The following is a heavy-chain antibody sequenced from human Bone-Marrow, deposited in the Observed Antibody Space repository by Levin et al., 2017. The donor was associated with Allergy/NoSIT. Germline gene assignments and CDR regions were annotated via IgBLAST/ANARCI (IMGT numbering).Heavy chain of an antibody. J-gene: IGHJ4*02. CDR1: GDSISSGGFY. CDR3: ATNSSYEYYFDY. Sequence: SQTLSLTCTVSGDSISSGGFYWTWIRQHPGKGLEWIGYIYYSGSTYYNPSLNSRATISVDTSKNQFSLKLSSVTAADTAVYYCATNSSYEYYFDYWGQGTLVTVSS. V-gene: IGHV4-31*02. D-gene: IGHD3-3*01. CDR2: IYYSGST.